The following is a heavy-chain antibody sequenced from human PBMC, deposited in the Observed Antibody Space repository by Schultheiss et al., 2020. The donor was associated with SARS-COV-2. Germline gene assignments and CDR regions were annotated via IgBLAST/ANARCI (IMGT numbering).Heavy chain of an antibody. J-gene: IGHJ4*02. V-gene: IGHV3-64D*09. CDR1: GFTFSNYA. CDR2: ITSHGDTT. Sequence: GGSLRLSCSASGFTFSNYAMHWVRQPPGKGLEYVSAITSHGDTTYYADSVKGRFSISRDNSKNTLYLQLSNLRAEDTAVYYCVRNYYDSSGLGLTYFDYWGQGTLVTVSS. D-gene: IGHD3-22*01. CDR3: VRNYYDSSGLGLTYFDY.